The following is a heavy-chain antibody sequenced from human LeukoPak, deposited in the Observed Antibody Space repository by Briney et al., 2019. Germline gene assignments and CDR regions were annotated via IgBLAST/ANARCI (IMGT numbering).Heavy chain of an antibody. CDR3: ASDYYDSSGSLVVVGY. D-gene: IGHD3-22*01. V-gene: IGHV1-2*02. Sequence: ASVKVSCKASGYTFTGYYMHWVRQAPGQGLEWMGWINPNSGGTNYAQKFQGRVTMTRDTSISTAYMELSRLRSDDTAVYYCASDYYDSSGSLVVVGYWGQGTLVTVSS. J-gene: IGHJ4*02. CDR2: INPNSGGT. CDR1: GYTFTGYY.